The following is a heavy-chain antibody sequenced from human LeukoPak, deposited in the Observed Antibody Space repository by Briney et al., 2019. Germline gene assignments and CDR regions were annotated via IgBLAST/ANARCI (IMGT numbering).Heavy chain of an antibody. CDR1: GFTFSSYA. V-gene: IGHV3-48*04. Sequence: PGGSLRLSCAASGFTFSSYAMNWVRQAPGKGLEWVSYISSSGSTIYYADSVKGRFTISRDNAKNSLYLQMNSLRAEDTAVYYCAREPGFYYYGSGSLDYWGQGTLVTVSS. J-gene: IGHJ4*02. CDR2: ISSSGSTI. D-gene: IGHD3-10*01. CDR3: AREPGFYYYGSGSLDY.